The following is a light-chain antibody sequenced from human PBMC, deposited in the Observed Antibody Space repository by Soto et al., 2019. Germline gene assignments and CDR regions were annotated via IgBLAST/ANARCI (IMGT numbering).Light chain of an antibody. V-gene: IGKV1-9*01. CDR1: QDISSY. CDR3: QQLNNELFP. Sequence: DIQLTQSPSFLSASVGDRVTITCRASQDISSYLAWYQQKPGEVPKLLIYAASTLQSGVPSRFSGSGSGTEFTLTISSLQPEDFATYYCQQLNNELFPFGPGTKVDIK. CDR2: AAS. J-gene: IGKJ3*01.